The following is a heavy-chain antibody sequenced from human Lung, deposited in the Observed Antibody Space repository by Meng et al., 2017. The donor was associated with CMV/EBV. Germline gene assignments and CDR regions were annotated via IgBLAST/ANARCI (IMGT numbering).Heavy chain of an antibody. J-gene: IGHJ4*02. D-gene: IGHD2/OR15-2a*01. V-gene: IGHV3-9*02. CDR2: ISWNSGSI. CDR1: GFISDDYA. CDR3: ARDISFCILWFFDY. Sequence: SCAASGFISDDYALHWVRQAPGKGLEWGSGISWNSGSIGYADSVKGRLTVSRDNAKNSLYLQRNSMRAEDTALYYCARDISFCILWFFDYWGQGTLVTVSS.